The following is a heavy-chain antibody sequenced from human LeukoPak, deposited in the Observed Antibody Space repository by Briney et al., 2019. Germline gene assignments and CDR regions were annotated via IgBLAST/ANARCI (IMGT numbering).Heavy chain of an antibody. V-gene: IGHV3-53*01. CDR3: ARGLAVPDSCYFDY. D-gene: IGHD6-19*01. Sequence: PGGSPRLSCAASGFTVSTNYMSWVRQAPGKGLEWVSVIYSGGNTYYADSVKGRFTISRDNSKNTLFLQMNSLRAEDTAVYYCARGLAVPDSCYFDYWGQGTLVTVSS. CDR2: IYSGGNT. CDR1: GFTVSTNY. J-gene: IGHJ4*02.